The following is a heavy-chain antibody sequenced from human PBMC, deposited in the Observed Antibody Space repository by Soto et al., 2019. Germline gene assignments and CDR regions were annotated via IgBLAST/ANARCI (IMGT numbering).Heavy chain of an antibody. CDR1: GYTFTSYG. CDR2: ISAYNGNT. J-gene: IGHJ5*02. CDR3: ARAGMITFGGVIVGGWFDP. Sequence: QVQLVQSGAEVKKPGASVKVSCKASGYTFTSYGISWVRQAPGQGLEWMGWISAYNGNTNYAQKLQGRVTMTTDTSPSTAYMELRSLRSDDPAVYYCARAGMITFGGVIVGGWFDPWGQGTLVTVSS. V-gene: IGHV1-18*01. D-gene: IGHD3-16*02.